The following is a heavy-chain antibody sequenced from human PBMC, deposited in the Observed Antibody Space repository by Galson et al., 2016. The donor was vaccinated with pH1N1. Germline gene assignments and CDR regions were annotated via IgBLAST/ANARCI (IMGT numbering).Heavy chain of an antibody. CDR2: ISGVGDST. J-gene: IGHJ4*02. V-gene: IGHV3-23*01. D-gene: IGHD3-3*01. Sequence: SLRLSCAASGFTFSIFGMSWLRQAPGKGLEWISAISGVGDSTYHADSVKGRFTISRDNSKNTLNLQMSSLRAEDTAVYYCAKHDGSGYYYSRRLHWGQGTLVTVSS. CDR1: GFTFSIFG. CDR3: AKHDGSGYYYSRRLH.